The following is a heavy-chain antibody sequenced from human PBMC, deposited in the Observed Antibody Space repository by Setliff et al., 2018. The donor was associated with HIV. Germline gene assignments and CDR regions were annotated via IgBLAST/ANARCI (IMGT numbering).Heavy chain of an antibody. Sequence: ASVKVSCKPSGYTFADYAIHWVRQAPGQRLEWMGWINSGNGNTKFSQKFQGRITFTRDTSATTVYLELRRLRSQDTGVYYCVRGGGYLDWLMYLLDFWGQGTLVTVSS. J-gene: IGHJ4*02. D-gene: IGHD3-9*01. CDR1: GYTFADYA. CDR2: INSGNGNT. V-gene: IGHV1-3*01. CDR3: VRGGGYLDWLMYLLDF.